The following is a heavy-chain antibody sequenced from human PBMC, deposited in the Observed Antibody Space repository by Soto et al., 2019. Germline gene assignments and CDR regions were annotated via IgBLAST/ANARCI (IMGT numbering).Heavy chain of an antibody. CDR1: GYTFTSYG. Sequence: ASVKVSCKASGYTFTSYGISWVRQAPGQGLEWMGWISAYNGNTNYAQKLQGRVTMTTDTSTSTAYMELRSLRSDDTAVYYCARVADIVVVPAANEVGWFDPWGQGTLVTVSS. CDR3: ARVADIVVVPAANEVGWFDP. CDR2: ISAYNGNT. J-gene: IGHJ5*02. V-gene: IGHV1-18*01. D-gene: IGHD2-2*01.